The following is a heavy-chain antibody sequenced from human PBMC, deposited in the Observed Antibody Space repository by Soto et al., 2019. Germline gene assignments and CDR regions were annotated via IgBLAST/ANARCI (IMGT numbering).Heavy chain of an antibody. V-gene: IGHV3-30-3*01. CDR3: ARAYCIRTSCWTGMDV. CDR1: GFTFSNYA. J-gene: IGHJ6*02. Sequence: GGSLRLSWAASGFTFSNYAMHWVSKTPGKGLEWVAVISYDGSNKYYADSVKGRFTISRDNSKNTLYLQMNSLRAEDTAVYYCARAYCIRTSCWTGMDVWGQGTTVTVSS. CDR2: ISYDGSNK. D-gene: IGHD2-2*01.